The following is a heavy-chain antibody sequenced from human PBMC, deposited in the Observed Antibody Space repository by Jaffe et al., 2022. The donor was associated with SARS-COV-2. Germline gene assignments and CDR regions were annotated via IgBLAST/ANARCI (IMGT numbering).Heavy chain of an antibody. V-gene: IGHV3-30-3*01. D-gene: IGHD6-13*01. CDR3: ARDQARIAAAGNFDY. Sequence: QVQLVESGGGVVQPGRSLRLSCAASGFTFSSYAMHWVRQAPGKGLEWVAVISYDGSNKYYADSVKGRFTISRDNSKNTLYLQMNSLRAEDTAVYYCARDQARIAAAGNFDYWGQGTLVTVSS. J-gene: IGHJ4*02. CDR1: GFTFSSYA. CDR2: ISYDGSNK.